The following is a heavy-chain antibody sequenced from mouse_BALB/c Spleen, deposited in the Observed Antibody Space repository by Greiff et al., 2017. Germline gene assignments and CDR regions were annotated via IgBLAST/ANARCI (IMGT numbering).Heavy chain of an antibody. J-gene: IGHJ2*01. V-gene: IGHV1-20*02. CDR2: INPYNGDT. CDR3: ARSAYYGNFY. D-gene: IGHD2-10*01. CDR1: GYSFTGYF. Sequence: VQLQQSGPELVKPGASVKISCKASGYSFTGYFMNWVMQSHGKSLEWIGRINPYNGDTFYNQKFKGKATLTVDKSSSTAHMELRSLASEDSAVYYCARSAYYGNFYWGQGTTLTVSS.